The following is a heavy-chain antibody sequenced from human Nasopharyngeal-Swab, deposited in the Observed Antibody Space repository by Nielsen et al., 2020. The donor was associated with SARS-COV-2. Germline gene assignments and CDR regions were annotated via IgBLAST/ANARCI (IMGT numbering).Heavy chain of an antibody. J-gene: IGHJ5*02. CDR3: ARNEATGFDP. CDR1: GASISRGLYH. V-gene: IGHV4-61*02. CDR2: IYASGSV. Sequence: SETLSLTFTAFGASISRGLYHWYSILQPAGKGLEWIGRIYASGSVNYSPSLNSRVTMSVDTSKNQFSLNLSSVTAADTAVYYCARNEATGFDPWGQGTLVTVSS.